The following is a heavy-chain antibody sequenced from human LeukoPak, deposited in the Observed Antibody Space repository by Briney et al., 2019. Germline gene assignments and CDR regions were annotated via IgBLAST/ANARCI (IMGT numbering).Heavy chain of an antibody. Sequence: PGASVKVSCKASGYTFTGYYMYWVRQAPGQGLEWMGRINPNSGGTNYAQKFQGRVTMTRDTSISTAYMELSRLRSDDTAVYYCARAFIPGGYFDYWGQGTLVTVS. CDR3: ARAFIPGGYFDY. CDR2: INPNSGGT. CDR1: GYTFTGYY. V-gene: IGHV1-2*06. J-gene: IGHJ4*02. D-gene: IGHD2-21*01.